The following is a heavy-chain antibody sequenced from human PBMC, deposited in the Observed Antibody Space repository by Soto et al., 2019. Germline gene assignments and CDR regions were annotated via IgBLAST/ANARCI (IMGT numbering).Heavy chain of an antibody. D-gene: IGHD3-10*01. Sequence: ASVKVSCKASGYTFTGYYMHWVRQAPGQGLEWMGWINPNSGGTNYAQKFQGRVTMTRDTSISTAYMELSRLRSDDTAVYYCARGNRWIGGNYYGMDVWGQGTTVTRLL. J-gene: IGHJ6*02. CDR3: ARGNRWIGGNYYGMDV. V-gene: IGHV1-2*02. CDR1: GYTFTGYY. CDR2: INPNSGGT.